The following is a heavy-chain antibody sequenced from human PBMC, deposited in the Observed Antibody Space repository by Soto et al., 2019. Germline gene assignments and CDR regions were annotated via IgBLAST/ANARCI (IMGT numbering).Heavy chain of an antibody. CDR2: IYYSGST. J-gene: IGHJ6*02. CDR3: ARHDSSGYSSYYYYYGMDV. Sequence: QLQLQESGPGLVKPSETLSLTCTVSGGSISSSSYYWGWIRQPPGKGLEWIGSIYYSGSTYYNPSLKRRVTISVDTSKNQFSLKLSSVTAADTAVYYCARHDSSGYSSYYYYYGMDVWGQGTTVTVSS. D-gene: IGHD3-22*01. V-gene: IGHV4-39*01. CDR1: GGSISSSSYY.